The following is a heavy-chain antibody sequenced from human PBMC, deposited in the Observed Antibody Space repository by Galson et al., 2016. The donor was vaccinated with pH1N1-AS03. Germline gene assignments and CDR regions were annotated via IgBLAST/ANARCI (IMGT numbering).Heavy chain of an antibody. J-gene: IGHJ4*02. V-gene: IGHV1-69*10. CDR1: GGTFTSHA. CDR3: ERGGEFNNGTLDY. D-gene: IGHD1-7*01. Sequence: SVKVSCKASGGTFTSHAVSWMRQAPGQGLEWMGGIILSLGMTHYAQDFKDRVTFTADESATTAYMELTSLRSADTAVFYCERGGEFNNGTLDYWGQGSLVTVSS. CDR2: IILSLGMT.